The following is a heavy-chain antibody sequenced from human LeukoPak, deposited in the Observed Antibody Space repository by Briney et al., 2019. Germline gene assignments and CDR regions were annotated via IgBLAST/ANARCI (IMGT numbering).Heavy chain of an antibody. Sequence: GASVKVSCKASGYTFTNNYLHWVRQAPGQGLEWMGMIYPRDGSTSYAQNFQGRVTVTRDTSTTTVRMELRGLRSEDMAVYYCARDQEGFDYWGQGTVVTVSS. CDR2: IYPRDGST. J-gene: IGHJ4*02. V-gene: IGHV1-46*01. CDR1: GYTFTNNY. CDR3: ARDQEGFDY.